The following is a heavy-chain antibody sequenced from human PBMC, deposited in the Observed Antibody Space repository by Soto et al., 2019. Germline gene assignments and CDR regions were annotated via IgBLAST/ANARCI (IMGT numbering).Heavy chain of an antibody. Sequence: QVQLVESGGGVVQPGRSLRLSCAASGFTFSSYGMHWVRQAPGKGLEWVAVIWYDGSNKYYADSVKGRFTISRDNSKNTLYLQMNSLRAEDTAVYYCARDREGWFGALDYYYYGMDVWGQGTTVTVSS. CDR1: GFTFSSYG. CDR2: IWYDGSNK. CDR3: ARDREGWFGALDYYYYGMDV. D-gene: IGHD3-10*01. V-gene: IGHV3-33*01. J-gene: IGHJ6*02.